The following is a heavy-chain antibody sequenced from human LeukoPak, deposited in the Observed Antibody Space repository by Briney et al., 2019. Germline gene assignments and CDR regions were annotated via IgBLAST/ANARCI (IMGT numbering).Heavy chain of an antibody. CDR3: AKGGNDFNDY. J-gene: IGHJ4*02. CDR1: GFDFHTFE. V-gene: IGHV3-48*03. Sequence: GGSLRLSCAASGFDFHTFEMNWVRQAPGKGLEWVSRIGSSGRTTYYADSVKGRFTVSRDNSKNTLYLQMNSLRAEDTAVYYCAKGGNDFNDYWGQGTLVTVSS. CDR2: IGSSGRTT. D-gene: IGHD2-21*02.